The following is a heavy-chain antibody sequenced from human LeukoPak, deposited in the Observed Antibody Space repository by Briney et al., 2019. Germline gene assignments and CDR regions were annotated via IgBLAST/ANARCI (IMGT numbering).Heavy chain of an antibody. J-gene: IGHJ2*01. Sequence: GGSLRLSCAASGFTVSSNYMSWVRQAPGKGLEWVSVIYSGGSTYYADSVKGRFTISRDNSKNTLYLQMNSLRAEDTAVYYCARRTTIIAAADLANWYFGLWGRGTLVTVSS. CDR2: IYSGGST. V-gene: IGHV3-53*01. CDR3: ARRTTIIAAADLANWYFGL. D-gene: IGHD6-13*01. CDR1: GFTVSSNY.